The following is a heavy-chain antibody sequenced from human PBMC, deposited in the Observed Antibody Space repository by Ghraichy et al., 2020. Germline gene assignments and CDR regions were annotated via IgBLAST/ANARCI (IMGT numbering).Heavy chain of an antibody. CDR1: GFSFSTHW. CDR2: INGDGSTT. CDR3: ASGGSIYCSGVDCYWGDH. Sequence: GESLNISCAASGFSFSTHWMHWVRQAPGKGLVWVSHINGDGSTTTYADSVQGRFTVSRDNAKNTVYLQMNSLSAEDTAVYYYASGGSIYCSGVDCYWGDHWGQGTLVTVSS. V-gene: IGHV3-74*01. D-gene: IGHD2-15*01. J-gene: IGHJ4*02.